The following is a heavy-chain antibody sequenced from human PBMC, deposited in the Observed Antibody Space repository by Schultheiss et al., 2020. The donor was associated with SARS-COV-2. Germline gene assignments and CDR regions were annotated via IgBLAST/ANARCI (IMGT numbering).Heavy chain of an antibody. V-gene: IGHV4-59*01. D-gene: IGHD6-19*01. J-gene: IGHJ4*02. CDR2: IYYSGST. CDR1: GGSISSYY. CDR3: ARGRDSSGWLYFDY. Sequence: ESLKISCTVSGGSISSYYWSWIRQPPGKGLEWIGYIYYSGSTNYNPSLKSRVTISVDTSKNQFSLKLSSVTAADTAVYYCARGRDSSGWLYFDYWGQGTLVTVSS.